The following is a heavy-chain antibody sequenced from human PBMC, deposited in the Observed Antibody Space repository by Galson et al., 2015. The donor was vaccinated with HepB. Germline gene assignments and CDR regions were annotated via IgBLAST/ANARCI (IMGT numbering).Heavy chain of an antibody. J-gene: IGHJ4*02. CDR2: ISSSSTYV. D-gene: IGHD2-2*01. CDR3: AGGSSTWTYYFDY. CDR1: GFAFSTYS. V-gene: IGHV3-21*01. Sequence: SLRLSCAASGFAFSTYSMNWVRQAPGKGLEWVSSISSSSTYVYYADSVKGRFTISRDNAKNSLYLQMNNLRAEDTAVYYCAGGSSTWTYYFDYWGQGTLVTVSS.